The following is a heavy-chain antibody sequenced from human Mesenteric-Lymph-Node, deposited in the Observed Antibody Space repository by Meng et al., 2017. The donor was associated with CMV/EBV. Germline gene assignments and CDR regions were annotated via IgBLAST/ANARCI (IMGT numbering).Heavy chain of an antibody. CDR2: INSDGSST. CDR1: GFTFSDYF. J-gene: IGHJ6*02. CDR3: ARDGSAMANYYYYYGMDV. Sequence: GESLKISCATSGFTFSDYFMSWVRQAPGRGLEWVSGINSDGSSTSYADSVKGRFTISRDNAKNTLYLQMNSLRAEDTAVYYCARDGSAMANYYYYYGMDVWGQGTTVTVSS. D-gene: IGHD5-18*01. V-gene: IGHV3-74*01.